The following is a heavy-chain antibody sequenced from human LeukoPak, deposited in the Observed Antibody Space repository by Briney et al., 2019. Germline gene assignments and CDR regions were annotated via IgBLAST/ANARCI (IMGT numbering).Heavy chain of an antibody. CDR1: GFTFSSYA. CDR3: ARDSGYSGYALDY. D-gene: IGHD5-12*01. V-gene: IGHV3-64*01. J-gene: IGHJ4*02. CDR2: ISSNGGST. Sequence: PGGSLRLSCAASGFTFSSYAMHWVRQAPGKGLEYVSAISSNGGSTYYANSVKGRFTISRDNSKNTLYLQMGSLRAEDTAVYYCARDSGYSGYALDYWGQGTLVTVSS.